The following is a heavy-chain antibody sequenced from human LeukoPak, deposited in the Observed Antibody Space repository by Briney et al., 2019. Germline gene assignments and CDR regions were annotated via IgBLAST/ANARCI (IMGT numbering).Heavy chain of an antibody. CDR1: GYTFTGYY. J-gene: IGHJ4*02. CDR2: ISAYNGNT. V-gene: IGHV1-18*04. CDR3: ARDWEFGEPDFDY. Sequence: GASVKVSCKASGYTFTGYYMHWVRQAPGQGLEWMGWISAYNGNTKYAQNLQGRVTMTTDTSTSTAYMELRSLRSDDTAVYYCARDWEFGEPDFDYWGQGTLVTVSS. D-gene: IGHD3-16*01.